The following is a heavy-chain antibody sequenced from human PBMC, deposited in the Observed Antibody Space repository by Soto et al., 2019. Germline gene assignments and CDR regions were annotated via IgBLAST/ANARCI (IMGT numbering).Heavy chain of an antibody. CDR2: ISAYNGNT. CDR1: GYTFTSYG. V-gene: IGHV1-18*04. CDR3: AGYDSSGYFEGAFDI. J-gene: IGHJ3*02. Sequence: ASVKVSCKASGYTFTSYGISWVRQAPGQGLEWMGWISAYNGNTNYAQKLQGRVTMTTDTSTSTACMELRSLRSDDTAVYYCAGYDSSGYFEGAFDIWGQGTMVTVSS. D-gene: IGHD3-22*01.